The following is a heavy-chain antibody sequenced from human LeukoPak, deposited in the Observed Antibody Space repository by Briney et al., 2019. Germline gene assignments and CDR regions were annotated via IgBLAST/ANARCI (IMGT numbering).Heavy chain of an antibody. CDR3: AKEDLLTYYGMDV. Sequence: GGSLRLSCAASGFTFSSYGMHWVRQAPGKGLEWVAVISYDGGNKYYADSVKGRFTISRDNSKNTLYLQMNSLRAEDTAVYYCAKEDLLTYYGMDVWGQGTTVTVSS. D-gene: IGHD2-21*01. V-gene: IGHV3-30*18. CDR2: ISYDGGNK. J-gene: IGHJ6*02. CDR1: GFTFSSYG.